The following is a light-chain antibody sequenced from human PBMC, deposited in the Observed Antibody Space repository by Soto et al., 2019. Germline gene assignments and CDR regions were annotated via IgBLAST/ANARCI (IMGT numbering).Light chain of an antibody. Sequence: QSVLTQPPSVSGAPGQRVTISCTGTASNIGAGYAVHWYQQIPGTASKLLIQGTTVRPSGVPDRVSGSKSSTSASLAITGLHAEDEANYYCQSYDGATRIFGEGTKLTVL. CDR2: GTT. J-gene: IGLJ2*01. V-gene: IGLV1-40*01. CDR1: ASNIGAGYA. CDR3: QSYDGATRI.